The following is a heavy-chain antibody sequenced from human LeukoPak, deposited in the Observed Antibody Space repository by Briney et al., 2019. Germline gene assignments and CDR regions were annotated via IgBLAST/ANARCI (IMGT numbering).Heavy chain of an antibody. CDR2: FYDSGDF. CDR3: ARLLRPGGRKGDCFDI. D-gene: IGHD2-21*01. CDR1: GGSITGHH. Sequence: PSETLSLTCTVSGGSITGHHWTWIRQPPGTGLEWIGYFYDSGDFNYNLSLKSRVTISMDMSNNQFSLRMSSVTAADTAMYYCARLLRPGGRKGDCFDIWGQGTMVTVSS. J-gene: IGHJ3*02. V-gene: IGHV4-59*08.